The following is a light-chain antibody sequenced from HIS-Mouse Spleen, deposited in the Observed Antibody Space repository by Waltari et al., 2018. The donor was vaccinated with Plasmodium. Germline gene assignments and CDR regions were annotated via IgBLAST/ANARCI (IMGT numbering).Light chain of an antibody. Sequence: SYELTQPPSVSVSPGQTARTPCSGDALPKKYAYWYQQKSGQAPVLVSYEDSKRPSGIPERISGSSSGTRATLTISGGQVEDEAYYYCYSTDSSGNHRVFGGGTKLTVL. CDR2: EDS. CDR3: YSTDSSGNHRV. J-gene: IGLJ3*02. CDR1: ALPKKY. V-gene: IGLV3-10*01.